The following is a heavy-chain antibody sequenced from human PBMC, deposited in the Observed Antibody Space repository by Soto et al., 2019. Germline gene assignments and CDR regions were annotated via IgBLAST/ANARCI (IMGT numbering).Heavy chain of an antibody. J-gene: IGHJ4*02. Sequence: GGSLRLSCAASGFTFSDYYMSWIRQAPGKGLEWVGRIKSKTDGGTTDYAAPVKGRFTISRDDSKNTLYLQMNSLKTEDTAVYYCTTVSYYDDSRDIFDYWGQGAPDTVSS. CDR1: GFTFSDYY. V-gene: IGHV3-15*01. CDR2: IKSKTDGGTT. CDR3: TTVSYYDDSRDIFDY. D-gene: IGHD3-22*01.